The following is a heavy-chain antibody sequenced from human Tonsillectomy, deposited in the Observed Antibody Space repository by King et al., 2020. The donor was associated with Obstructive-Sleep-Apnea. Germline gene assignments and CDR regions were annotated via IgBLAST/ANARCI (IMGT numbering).Heavy chain of an antibody. D-gene: IGHD6-19*01. Sequence: VQLVESGGGLVKPGGSLRLSCAASGCTFSSYSMNWVRQAPGKGLEWVSSISSSSSYIYYADSGKGRLTISRDNAKNSLYLQMNSLRAEDTAVYYCARGWNSGCPGTYYWGQGTLVTVSS. CDR1: GCTFSSYS. J-gene: IGHJ4*02. CDR2: ISSSSSYI. V-gene: IGHV3-21*01. CDR3: ARGWNSGCPGTYY.